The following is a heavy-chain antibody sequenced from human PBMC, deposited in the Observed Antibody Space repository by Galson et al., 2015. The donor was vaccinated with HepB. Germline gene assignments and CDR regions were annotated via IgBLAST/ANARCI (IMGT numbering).Heavy chain of an antibody. J-gene: IGHJ4*02. CDR3: ARPSVDTPLGSDYFFTF. CDR2: ISSDSGTI. V-gene: IGHV3-48*04. CDR1: RFTFSRYS. Sequence: SLRLSCAGARFTFSRYSVNWVRQAPGKGLEWVAYISSDSGTIYYADSVEGRFTISRDNAKNSLYLQMNSLRAEDTAVYYCARPSVDTPLGSDYFFTFWGQGTPVTVSS. D-gene: IGHD5-18*01.